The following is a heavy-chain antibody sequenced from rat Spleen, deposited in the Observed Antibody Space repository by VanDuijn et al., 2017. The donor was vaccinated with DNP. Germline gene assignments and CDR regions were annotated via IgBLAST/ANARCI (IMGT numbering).Heavy chain of an antibody. Sequence: EVQLVETGGDLVQPGRSLKLSCVASGFTFSTYWMFWIRQAPGKGLEWVASINPDGATTHYSDSVKGRFTISRDNAENTVYLQMNSLRSEDTATYYCATSPGPNWFAYWGQGTLVTVSS. J-gene: IGHJ3*01. CDR1: GFTFSTYW. V-gene: IGHV5-58*01. CDR2: INPDGATT. CDR3: ATSPGPNWFAY. D-gene: IGHD1-4*01.